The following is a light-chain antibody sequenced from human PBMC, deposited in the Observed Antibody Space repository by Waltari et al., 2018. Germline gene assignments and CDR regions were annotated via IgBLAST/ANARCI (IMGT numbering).Light chain of an antibody. CDR1: QSVSNY. Sequence: VILTQSPATLSLSPGERATLSCRASQSVSNYLAWYQQKPGQAPRLLIYGASSRATGIPDRFSGSGSGTEFTLTINSLEPEDFAVYYCQKYSSSPFTFGPGTKLDIK. CDR2: GAS. V-gene: IGKV3-20*01. J-gene: IGKJ3*01. CDR3: QKYSSSPFT.